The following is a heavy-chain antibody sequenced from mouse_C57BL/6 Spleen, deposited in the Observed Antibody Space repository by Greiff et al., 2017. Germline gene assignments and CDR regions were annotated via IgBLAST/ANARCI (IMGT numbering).Heavy chain of an antibody. V-gene: IGHV1-55*01. J-gene: IGHJ2*02. CDR1: GYTFTSYW. CDR3: ANFSGSSYAGYYFDY. Sequence: VQLQQPGAELVKPGASVKMSCKASGYTFTSYWINWVKQRPGQGLEWIGDIYPGSGSTNYNEKFKSKATLTVDTSSSTAYMQLSSLTSEDSAVSSVANFSGSSYAGYYFDYWGQGTSLTVSS. CDR2: IYPGSGST. D-gene: IGHD1-1*01.